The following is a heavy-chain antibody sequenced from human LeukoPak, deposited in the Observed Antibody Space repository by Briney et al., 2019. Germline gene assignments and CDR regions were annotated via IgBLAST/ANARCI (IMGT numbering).Heavy chain of an antibody. CDR3: ARGSSTTPSWFDP. CDR2: IYYSGST. Sequence: PSETLSLTCTVSGGSISSYYWGWIRQPPGKGLEWIGSIYYSGSTYYNPSLKSRVTISVDTSKNQFSLKLSSVTAADTAVYYCARGSSTTPSWFDPWGQGTLVTVSS. CDR1: GGSISSYY. V-gene: IGHV4-39*01. J-gene: IGHJ5*02. D-gene: IGHD2-2*01.